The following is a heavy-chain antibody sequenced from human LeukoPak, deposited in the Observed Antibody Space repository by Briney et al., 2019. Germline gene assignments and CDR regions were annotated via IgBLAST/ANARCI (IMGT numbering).Heavy chain of an antibody. CDR1: GGSISSGGYY. CDR2: IYYSGST. V-gene: IGHV4-31*03. CDR3: ARENWEEVFGAVTVD. Sequence: PSETLSLTCTVSGGSISSGGYYWSWIRQHPGKGLEWIGYIYYSGSTYYNPSLKSRVTISVDTSKNQFSLKLSSVTAADTAVYYCARENWEEVFGAVTVDWGQGTLVTVSS. J-gene: IGHJ4*02. D-gene: IGHD3-3*01.